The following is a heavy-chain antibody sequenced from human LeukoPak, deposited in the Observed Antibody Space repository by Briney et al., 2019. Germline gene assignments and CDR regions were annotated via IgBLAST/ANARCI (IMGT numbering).Heavy chain of an antibody. CDR3: AKGGIAAAGTSFYFDY. V-gene: IGHV3-23*01. J-gene: IGHJ4*02. D-gene: IGHD6-13*01. CDR2: ISGSGSGT. Sequence: GGSLRLSCAASGCTFSSYAMSWVRQAPGKGLEWVSGISGSGSGTYCPDSVKGRFTISRDNSKNTLYLQMNSLRAEDTAVYYCAKGGIAAAGTSFYFDYWGQGTLVTVSS. CDR1: GCTFSSYA.